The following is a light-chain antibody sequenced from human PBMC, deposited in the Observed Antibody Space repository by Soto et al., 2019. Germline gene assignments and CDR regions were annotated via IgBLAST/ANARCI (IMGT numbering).Light chain of an antibody. J-gene: IGKJ5*01. CDR1: QDVISSY. CDR2: GAS. CDR3: QQYGSSPIT. Sequence: EIVLTQSPGTLSVSPGERVTLSCRASQDVISSYLAWYKQRRGQAPRLLIYGASSRATGIPDRFSGSGSGTDFTLTISRLEPEDFAVYYCQQYGSSPITFGQGTRLEI. V-gene: IGKV3-20*01.